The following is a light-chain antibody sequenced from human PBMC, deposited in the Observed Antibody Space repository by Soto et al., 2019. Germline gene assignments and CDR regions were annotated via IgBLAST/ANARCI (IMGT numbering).Light chain of an antibody. Sequence: EIVLTQSPGTLSLSPGERATLSCRASQSVSNTYLAWYQQKPGQAPRLLIYGASTRATGIPDRFSGSGSGTDFTLTISRLEPADFAVYYCQHYGSSLITFGQGTRLEIK. CDR2: GAS. CDR3: QHYGSSLIT. V-gene: IGKV3-20*01. CDR1: QSVSNTY. J-gene: IGKJ5*01.